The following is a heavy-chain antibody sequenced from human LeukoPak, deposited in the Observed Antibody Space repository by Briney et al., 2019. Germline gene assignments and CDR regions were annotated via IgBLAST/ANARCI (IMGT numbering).Heavy chain of an antibody. CDR2: IYYSGST. J-gene: IGHJ4*02. V-gene: IGHV4-39*01. Sequence: TSSGYAMGWVRQAPGKGLEWIGSIYYSGSTYYNPSLKSRVTISVDTSKNQFSLKLRSVTAADTAVYYCARRWPSIDYWGQGTLVTVSS. CDR1: TSSGYA. D-gene: IGHD2-15*01. CDR3: ARRWPSIDY.